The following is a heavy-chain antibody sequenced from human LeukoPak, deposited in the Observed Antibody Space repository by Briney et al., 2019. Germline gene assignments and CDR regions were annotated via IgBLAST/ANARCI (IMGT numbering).Heavy chain of an antibody. J-gene: IGHJ4*02. Sequence: SETLSLTCTVSGGSISSGDYYWSWIRQPPGKGLEWIGYIYYSGSTYYNPSLKSRVTISVDTSKNQFSLKLSSVTAADTAVYYCASGGEMATIDYWGQGTLVTVPS. D-gene: IGHD5-24*01. CDR3: ASGGEMATIDY. CDR2: IYYSGST. CDR1: GGSISSGDYY. V-gene: IGHV4-30-4*01.